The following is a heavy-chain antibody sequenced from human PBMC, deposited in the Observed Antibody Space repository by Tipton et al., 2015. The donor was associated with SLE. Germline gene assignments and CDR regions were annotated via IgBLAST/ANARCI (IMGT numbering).Heavy chain of an antibody. CDR3: ARVWDYGDAFDI. V-gene: IGHV4-59*11. J-gene: IGHJ3*02. CDR1: GGSISNHY. D-gene: IGHD4-17*01. Sequence: TLSLTCTVSGGSISNHYCSWIRQPPGKTLEWIGYIYSGGSTNYNPSLKSRVSISVDTSKNQISLKLSSVTAADTAVYYCARVWDYGDAFDIWAKGQWSPSLQ. CDR2: IYSGGST.